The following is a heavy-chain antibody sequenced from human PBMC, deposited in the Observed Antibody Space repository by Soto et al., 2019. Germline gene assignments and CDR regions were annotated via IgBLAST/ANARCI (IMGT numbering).Heavy chain of an antibody. J-gene: IGHJ6*02. CDR2: ISYDGSNK. CDR1: GFTFRSYC. Sequence: GGSLRLSCAACGFTFRSYCMHWVRQAPGKGLEWVAVISYDGSNKYYADSVKGRFTISRDNSKNTLYLQMNSLRAADTAVYYCARVKIVLLWFGDFQGGMDVWGHGTTVTVS. V-gene: IGHV3-30*19. CDR3: ARVKIVLLWFGDFQGGMDV. D-gene: IGHD3-10*01.